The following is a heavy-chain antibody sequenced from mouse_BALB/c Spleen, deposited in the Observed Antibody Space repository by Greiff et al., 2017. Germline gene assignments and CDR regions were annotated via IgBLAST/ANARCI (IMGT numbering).Heavy chain of an antibody. CDR2: INSNGGST. Sequence: EVQVVESGGGLVQPGGSLKLSCAASGFTFSSYGMSWVRQTPDKRLELVATINSNGGSTYYPDSVKGRFTISRDNAKNTLYLQMSSLKSEDTAMYYCARDRNDYGYWFAYWGQGTLVTVSA. V-gene: IGHV5-6-3*01. CDR1: GFTFSSYG. J-gene: IGHJ3*01. CDR3: ARDRNDYGYWFAY. D-gene: IGHD1-2*01.